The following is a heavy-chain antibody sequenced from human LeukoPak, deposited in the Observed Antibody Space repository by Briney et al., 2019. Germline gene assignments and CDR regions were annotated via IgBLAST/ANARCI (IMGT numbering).Heavy chain of an antibody. V-gene: IGHV4-59*08. CDR3: ARHIRGAYYYFDY. CDR1: GGSLSSKY. CDR2: IFHTGST. Sequence: KPSETLSLTCTVSGGSLSSKYWSWLRQPPGKGLEWIGYIFHTGSTNYNPSLKSRVTISVDTSKNQFSLKLNSVTAADTAVYYCARHIRGAYYYFDYWGQGTLVTVSS. J-gene: IGHJ4*02. D-gene: IGHD3-10*01.